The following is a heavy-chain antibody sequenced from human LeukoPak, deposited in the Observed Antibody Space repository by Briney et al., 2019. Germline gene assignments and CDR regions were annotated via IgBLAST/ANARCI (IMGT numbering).Heavy chain of an antibody. CDR3: ARPLSYDFWSGIYAFDI. Sequence: ASVKVSCKASGYTFTGYYMHWVRQAPGQVLELMGCINPNRGGTNYAQKFRGRVTMARDTSISTAYMEMSRLGSDDTAVYYCARPLSYDFWSGIYAFDIWGQGTMVTVSS. D-gene: IGHD3-3*01. J-gene: IGHJ3*02. CDR1: GYTFTGYY. V-gene: IGHV1-2*02. CDR2: INPNRGGT.